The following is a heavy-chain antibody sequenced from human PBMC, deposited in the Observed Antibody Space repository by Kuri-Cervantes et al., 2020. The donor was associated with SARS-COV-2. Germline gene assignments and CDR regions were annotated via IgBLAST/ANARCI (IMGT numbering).Heavy chain of an antibody. V-gene: IGHV3-33*08. CDR1: GFTFSNYV. D-gene: IGHD3-10*01. Sequence: GGSLRLSCVASGFTFSNYVIHWVRQAPGKGLEWVAVIWYDGENEYYAGSVKGRFTISRDNSKNTVSLHMNSLRAEDTAMYYCARHYGSGSYSFMHVWGKGTPVTVSS. CDR3: ARHYGSGSYSFMHV. CDR2: IWYDGENE. J-gene: IGHJ6*03.